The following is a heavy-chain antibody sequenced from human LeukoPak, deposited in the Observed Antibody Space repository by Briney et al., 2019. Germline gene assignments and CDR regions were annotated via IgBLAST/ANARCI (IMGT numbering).Heavy chain of an antibody. D-gene: IGHD4-23*01. Sequence: PGGSLRLSCAASGFTFSSYSMNWVRPAPGKGLEWVSSISSSSSYIYYADSVKGRFTISRDNAKNSLYLQMNSLRAEDTAVYYCARPAGYGGNSGYFDYWGQGTLVTVSS. CDR2: ISSSSSYI. CDR3: ARPAGYGGNSGYFDY. J-gene: IGHJ4*02. CDR1: GFTFSSYS. V-gene: IGHV3-21*01.